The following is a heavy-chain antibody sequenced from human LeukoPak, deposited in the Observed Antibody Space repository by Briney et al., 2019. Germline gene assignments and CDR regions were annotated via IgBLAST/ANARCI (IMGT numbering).Heavy chain of an antibody. CDR2: IYPGDSDT. CDR1: GYSFTSYW. CDR3: ARHRDGYNPYYYYGMDV. D-gene: IGHD5-24*01. Sequence: GESLKISCKGSGYSFTSYWIGWVRQMPGKGLEWMGIIYPGDSDTRYSPSFQGQVTILADKSLSTPYLQRSSLKGSDTAMYYCARHRDGYNPYYYYGMDVWGQGTTVTVSS. V-gene: IGHV5-51*01. J-gene: IGHJ6*02.